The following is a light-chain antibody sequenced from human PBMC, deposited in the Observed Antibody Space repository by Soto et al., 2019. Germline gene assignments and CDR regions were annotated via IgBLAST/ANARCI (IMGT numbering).Light chain of an antibody. V-gene: IGKV1-6*01. Sequence: AIEMTQSPSSLSASVGDRVTITCRASQGIGSDLAWYQQGPGKAPKLLIYAVSNLQSGVPSRFSGSGSGTDFTLTISSLQPEDLATYYCLQDHNLLTFGGGTKVEI. CDR2: AVS. CDR3: LQDHNLLT. CDR1: QGIGSD. J-gene: IGKJ4*01.